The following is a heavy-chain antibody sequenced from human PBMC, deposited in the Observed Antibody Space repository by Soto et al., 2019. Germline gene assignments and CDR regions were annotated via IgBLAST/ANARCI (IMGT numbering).Heavy chain of an antibody. CDR2: IDPSDSYT. V-gene: IGHV5-10-1*01. CDR3: ARRGYNWNYGYYYGMDV. Sequence: GESLKISCKGSGYSFTSYWISWVRQMPGKGLEWMGRIDPSDSYTNYSQSFQGHVTISADKSISTAYLQWSSLKASDTAMYYCARRGYNWNYGYYYGMDVWGQGTTVTVSS. CDR1: GYSFTSYW. J-gene: IGHJ6*02. D-gene: IGHD1-7*01.